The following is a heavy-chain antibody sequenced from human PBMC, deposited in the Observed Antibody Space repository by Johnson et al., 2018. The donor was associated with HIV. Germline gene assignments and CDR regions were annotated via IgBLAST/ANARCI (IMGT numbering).Heavy chain of an antibody. J-gene: IGHJ3*02. CDR3: GRGRAFDI. CDR1: GFTFSNSW. Sequence: VQLVESGGGLVQPGGSLRLSCAASGFTFSNSWMSWVRQAPGKGLEWVANIKQDGSEKYYVDSVKGRSIISRDNAKNSLYLQMNSLRAEDTAVYYCGRGRAFDIWGQGTMVTVYS. CDR2: IKQDGSEK. V-gene: IGHV3-7*01.